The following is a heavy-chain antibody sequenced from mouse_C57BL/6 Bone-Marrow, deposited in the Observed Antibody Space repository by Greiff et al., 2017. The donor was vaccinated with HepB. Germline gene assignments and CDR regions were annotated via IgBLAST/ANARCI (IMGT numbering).Heavy chain of an antibody. D-gene: IGHD1-1*01. CDR1: GYAFSSYW. J-gene: IGHJ4*01. CDR3: ARSDYGSSYYAMDY. CDR2: IYPGDGDT. V-gene: IGHV1-80*01. Sequence: VQLVESGAELVKPGASVKISCKASGYAFSSYWMNWVKQRPGKGLEWIGQIYPGDGDTNYNGKFKGKATLTADKSSSTAYMQLSSLTSEDSAVYFCARSDYGSSYYAMDYWGQGTSVTVSS.